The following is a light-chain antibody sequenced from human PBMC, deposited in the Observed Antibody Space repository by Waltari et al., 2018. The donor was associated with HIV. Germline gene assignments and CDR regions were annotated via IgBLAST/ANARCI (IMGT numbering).Light chain of an antibody. Sequence: DIQMTQSPSSLSASVGDRVTVSCRANQTISKFLNWYQHKPGKAPNLLISSASNLHGGVPSRFGGRGSGTDFALTISSLQPEDFAVYYCQQTNSAPWTFGQGTKIDIK. J-gene: IGKJ1*01. V-gene: IGKV1-39*01. CDR3: QQTNSAPWT. CDR1: QTISKF. CDR2: SAS.